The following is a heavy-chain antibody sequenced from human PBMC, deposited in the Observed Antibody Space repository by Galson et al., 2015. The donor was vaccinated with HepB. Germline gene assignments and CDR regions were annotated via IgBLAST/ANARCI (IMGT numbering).Heavy chain of an antibody. V-gene: IGHV1-69*04. Sequence: SVKVSCKASGGTFSSYAISWVRQAPGQGLEWMGRIIPILGIANYAQKFQGRVTITADKSTSTAYMELSSLRSEDTAVYYCASLPYYYDSSGYPKYFQHWGQGTLVTV. J-gene: IGHJ1*01. CDR2: IIPILGIA. D-gene: IGHD3-22*01. CDR3: ASLPYYYDSSGYPKYFQH. CDR1: GGTFSSYA.